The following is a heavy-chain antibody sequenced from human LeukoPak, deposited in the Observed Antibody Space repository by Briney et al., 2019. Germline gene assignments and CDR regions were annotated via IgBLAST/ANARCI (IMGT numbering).Heavy chain of an antibody. V-gene: IGHV4-39*01. CDR2: IYYSGST. Sequence: SETLSLTCTVSGGSISSSSYYWGWIRQPPGKGLEWIGSIYYSGSTYYNPPLKSRVTISVDTSKNQFSLKLSSVTAADTAVYYCASAGYDYVWGSYRYTFDYWGQGTLVTVSS. CDR3: ASAGYDYVWGSYRYTFDY. CDR1: GGSISSSSYY. D-gene: IGHD3-16*02. J-gene: IGHJ4*02.